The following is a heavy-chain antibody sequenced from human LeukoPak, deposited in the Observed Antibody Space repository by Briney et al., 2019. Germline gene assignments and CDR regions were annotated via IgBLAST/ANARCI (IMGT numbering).Heavy chain of an antibody. J-gene: IGHJ4*02. Sequence: RPSETLSLTCTVSGGSISSSSCYWGWLRQPPGKGLEWIGSIYYSGSTYYNPSLKSRVTISVDTSKNQFSLKLSSVTAANTAVYYGARLRYNWNRELFDYWGQGNLVTVSS. CDR3: ARLRYNWNRELFDY. D-gene: IGHD1-20*01. CDR1: GGSISSSSCY. V-gene: IGHV4-39*01. CDR2: IYYSGST.